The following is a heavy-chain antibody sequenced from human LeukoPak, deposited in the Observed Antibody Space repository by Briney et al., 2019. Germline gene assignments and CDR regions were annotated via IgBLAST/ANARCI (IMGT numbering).Heavy chain of an antibody. V-gene: IGHV1-46*01. J-gene: IGHJ6*02. D-gene: IGHD6-13*01. CDR3: ARGRGSSSWLLYGMDV. CDR2: INPSGGST. CDR1: GYTFTSYY. Sequence: ASVKVSCKASGYTFTSYYMHWVRQAPGQGLEGMGIINPSGGSTSYAQKFQGRVTMTRDTSTSTVYMELSSLRSEDTAVYYCARGRGSSSWLLYGMDVWGQGTTVTVSS.